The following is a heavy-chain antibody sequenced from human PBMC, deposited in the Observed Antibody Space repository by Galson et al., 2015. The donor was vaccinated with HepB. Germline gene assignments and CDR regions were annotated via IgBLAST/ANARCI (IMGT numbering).Heavy chain of an antibody. CDR1: GFTFSSSA. J-gene: IGHJ4*02. D-gene: IGHD4-23*01. Sequence: SLRLSCAASGFTFSSSAMSWVRQAPGKGLEWVSSISDSSSSTYYAGSVKGRFTVSRDNAKNTLYLQMNSLRAEDTAVYYCAKSSSLRWPTGGTYFDSWGQGTMVTVSS. CDR3: AKSSSLRWPTGGTYFDS. V-gene: IGHV3-23*01. CDR2: ISDSSSST.